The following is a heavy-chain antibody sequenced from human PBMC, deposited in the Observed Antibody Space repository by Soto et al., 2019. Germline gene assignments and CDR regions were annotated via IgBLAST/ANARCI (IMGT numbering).Heavy chain of an antibody. D-gene: IGHD6-19*01. V-gene: IGHV1-69*05. J-gene: IGHJ3*02. CDR3: ARDGGSGWYDAFDI. Sequence: GASVKVSCKASGGTFSSYAISWVRQAPGQGLEWMGGIIANFGTTNYAQKFQGRVTMTTDASTSTAYMELRSLRSDDTAVYYCARDGGSGWYDAFDIWGQGTMVTVSS. CDR1: GGTFSSYA. CDR2: IIANFGTT.